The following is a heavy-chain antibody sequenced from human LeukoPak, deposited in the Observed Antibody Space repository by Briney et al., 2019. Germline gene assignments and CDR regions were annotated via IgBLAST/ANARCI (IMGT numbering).Heavy chain of an antibody. J-gene: IGHJ6*02. V-gene: IGHV3-23*01. CDR3: AKDRQMGALYYYGMDV. CDR1: GFTVSSSY. Sequence: PGGSLRLSCAASGFTVSSSYISWVRQAPGKGLEWVSAISGSGGSTYYADSVKGRFTISRDNSKNTLYLQMNSLRAEDTAVYYCAKDRQMGALYYYGMDVWGQGTTVTVSS. CDR2: ISGSGGST. D-gene: IGHD1-26*01.